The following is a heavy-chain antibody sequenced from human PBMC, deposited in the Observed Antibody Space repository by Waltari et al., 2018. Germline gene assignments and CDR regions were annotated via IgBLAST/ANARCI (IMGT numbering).Heavy chain of an antibody. CDR3: ARGGFLEWLFPRRGMDV. D-gene: IGHD3-3*01. CDR1: GGSFSGYY. CDR2: INHSGST. J-gene: IGHJ6*02. Sequence: QVQLQQWGAGLLKPSETLSLTCAVYGGSFSGYYWSWIRQPPGKGLEWIGEINHSGSTNYNPSLKSRVTISVDTSKNQFSLKLSSVTAADTAVYYCARGGFLEWLFPRRGMDVWGQGTTVTVSS. V-gene: IGHV4-34*01.